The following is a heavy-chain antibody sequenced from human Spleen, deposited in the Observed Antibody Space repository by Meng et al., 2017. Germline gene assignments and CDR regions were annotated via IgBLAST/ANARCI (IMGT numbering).Heavy chain of an antibody. V-gene: IGHV1-46*01. CDR1: GYTFTSYY. CDR2: INPSGGST. J-gene: IGHJ4*02. Sequence: ASVKVSCKASGYTFTSYYMHWVRQAPGQGLEWMGIINPSGGSTSYAQKFQGRVTMTRDTSTSTVYMELSSLRSEDTAVYYCARDWINDCYYDSSGQFDYWGQGTLVTVSS. CDR3: ARDWINDCYYDSSGQFDY. D-gene: IGHD3-22*01.